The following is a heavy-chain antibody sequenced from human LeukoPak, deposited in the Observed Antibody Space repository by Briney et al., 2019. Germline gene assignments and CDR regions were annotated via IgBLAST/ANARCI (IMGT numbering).Heavy chain of an antibody. Sequence: SGGSLRLSCAASGFTFSSYSMNWVRQAPGKGLEWVSSISSSSSYIYYADSVKGRFTISRDNAKNSLYLQMNSLRAEDTAVYYCARDTGNCSGGSCYSGGLDYWGQGTLVTVSS. D-gene: IGHD2-15*01. CDR1: GFTFSSYS. CDR3: ARDTGNCSGGSCYSGGLDY. CDR2: ISSSSSYI. J-gene: IGHJ4*02. V-gene: IGHV3-21*01.